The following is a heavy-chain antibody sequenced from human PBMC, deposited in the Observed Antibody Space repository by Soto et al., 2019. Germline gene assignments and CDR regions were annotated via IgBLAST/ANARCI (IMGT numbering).Heavy chain of an antibody. CDR3: AKDAIAVLGY. J-gene: IGHJ4*02. D-gene: IGHD6-19*01. Sequence: GGSLRLSCAASGFTFSSYGMHWVRQAPGKGLEWVAVISYDGSNKYYADSVKGRFTISRDNSKNTLYLQMNSLRAEDTAVYYCAKDAIAVLGYWGQGTLVTVSS. V-gene: IGHV3-30*18. CDR1: GFTFSSYG. CDR2: ISYDGSNK.